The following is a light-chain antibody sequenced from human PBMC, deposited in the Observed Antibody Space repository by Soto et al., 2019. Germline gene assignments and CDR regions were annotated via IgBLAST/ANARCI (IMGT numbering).Light chain of an antibody. Sequence: QSVLTQPPSASGSPGQSVTISCTGTSSDVGGYNYVSWYQQNPGKATNLMIYEVSKRPSGVPDRFSGSKSGNTASLTVSGLQAEDEADYYCFSYAGSNNYVFGTGTKVTVL. CDR3: FSYAGSNNYV. CDR2: EVS. J-gene: IGLJ1*01. CDR1: SSDVGGYNY. V-gene: IGLV2-8*01.